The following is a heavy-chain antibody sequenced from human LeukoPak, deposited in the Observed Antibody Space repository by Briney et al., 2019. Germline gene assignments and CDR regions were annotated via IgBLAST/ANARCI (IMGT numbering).Heavy chain of an antibody. CDR3: ARRPGIEYYFDY. Sequence: PGGSLRLSCAASGFSFSSYEMNWVRQAPGKGLEWVSYISGSGTTIYYADSVKGRFTISRDNAKNSLYLQMNSLRDEDTAVYYCARRPGIEYYFDYWGQGTLVTVSS. J-gene: IGHJ4*02. D-gene: IGHD3-10*01. V-gene: IGHV3-48*02. CDR1: GFSFSSYE. CDR2: ISGSGTTI.